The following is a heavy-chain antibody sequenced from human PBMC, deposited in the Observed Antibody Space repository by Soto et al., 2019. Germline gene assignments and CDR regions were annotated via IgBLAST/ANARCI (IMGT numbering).Heavy chain of an antibody. CDR3: ARDSREFSSSGGLDV. CDR2: LYYSGST. Sequence: QVQLQESGPGLVKPSEALSLTCTVSGGSVTSDSYYWTWIRQPSGKRLEWIGSLYYSGSTNYNPSLKSRVTISVDTSKNQFSLKLSSVTAADTAVYFCARDSREFSSSGGLDVWGQGTTVTVSS. CDR1: GGSVTSDSYY. D-gene: IGHD3-10*01. J-gene: IGHJ6*02. V-gene: IGHV4-61*01.